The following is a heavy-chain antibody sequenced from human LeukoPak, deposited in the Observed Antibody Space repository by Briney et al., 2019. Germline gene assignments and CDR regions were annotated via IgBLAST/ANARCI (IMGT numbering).Heavy chain of an antibody. J-gene: IGHJ3*02. CDR1: GFTFSSYA. CDR2: ISGSGGST. D-gene: IGHD3-22*01. V-gene: IGHV3-23*01. Sequence: GGSLRLSCAASGFTFSSYAMSWVRQAPGKGLEWVSAISGSGGSTYYADSVKGRFTISRDNSKNTLYLQMNSLTAEDTAVYYCAKDHYYDSSAGDAAFDIWGQGTMVTVSS. CDR3: AKDHYYDSSAGDAAFDI.